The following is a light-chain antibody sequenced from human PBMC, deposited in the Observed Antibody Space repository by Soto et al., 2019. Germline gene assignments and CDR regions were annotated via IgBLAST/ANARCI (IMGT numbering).Light chain of an antibody. V-gene: IGKV1-5*03. CDR3: QQYNSYWT. Sequence: ILMTQSPHTLSASVGDRVTITFRASQSISSWLAWYQQKPGKAPKRLIYKASSLESGVPSRFSGSGSGTEFTLTISSLQPDDFATYYCQQYNSYWTFGQGTKVDI. CDR1: QSISSW. CDR2: KAS. J-gene: IGKJ1*01.